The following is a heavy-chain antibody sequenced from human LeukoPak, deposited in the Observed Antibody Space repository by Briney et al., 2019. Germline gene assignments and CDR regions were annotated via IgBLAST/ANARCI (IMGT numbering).Heavy chain of an antibody. CDR1: GGSISSYY. Sequence: SETLSLTCTVSGGSISSYYWSWIRQPPGKGLEWIGDIQYSGSTNYNPSLKSRVTISVDTSKNQFSLNLSSVTAADTAVYYCARFGPNWYFDLWGRGTLVTVSS. D-gene: IGHD3-16*01. CDR2: IQYSGST. J-gene: IGHJ2*01. CDR3: ARFGPNWYFDL. V-gene: IGHV4-59*01.